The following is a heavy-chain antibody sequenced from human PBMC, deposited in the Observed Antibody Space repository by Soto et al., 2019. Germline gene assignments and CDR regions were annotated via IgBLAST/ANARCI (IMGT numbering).Heavy chain of an antibody. J-gene: IGHJ6*02. CDR1: GFTFSSYG. D-gene: IGHD6-13*01. CDR3: ARDLRDSSSWYIGFYYYYYYGMDV. Sequence: GGSLRLSCAASGFTFSSYGMHWVRQAPGKWLEWVAVIWYDGSNKYYADSVKGRFTISRDNSKNTLYLQMNSLRAEDTAVYYCARDLRDSSSWYIGFYYYYYYGMDVWGQGXTVTVSS. V-gene: IGHV3-33*01. CDR2: IWYDGSNK.